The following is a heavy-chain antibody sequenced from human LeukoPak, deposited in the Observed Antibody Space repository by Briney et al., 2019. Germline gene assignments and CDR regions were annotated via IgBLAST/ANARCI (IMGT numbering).Heavy chain of an antibody. D-gene: IGHD6-19*01. CDR1: GYTFTSYG. V-gene: IGHV1-8*01. Sequence: ASVKVSCKASGYTFTSYGINWVRQATGQGLEWMGWMNPNSGNTGYAQKFQGRVTMTRNTSISTAYMELSSLRSEDTAVYYCARTRAVAASLWRNRRANWFDPWGQGTLVTVSS. CDR2: MNPNSGNT. CDR3: ARTRAVAASLWRNRRANWFDP. J-gene: IGHJ5*02.